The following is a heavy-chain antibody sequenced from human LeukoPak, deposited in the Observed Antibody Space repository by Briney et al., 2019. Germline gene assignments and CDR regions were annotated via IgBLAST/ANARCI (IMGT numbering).Heavy chain of an antibody. D-gene: IGHD3-22*01. V-gene: IGHV4-4*08. CDR3: SQPSYYDTTGFPPPSGYVQL. J-gene: IGHJ2*01. Sequence: SETLSLTCTVSVGSLFRYHWKWIRQPPGKGLEWIGYIYSNGITNYSPSLRSRGSISIATSKNQFSLRLTSVTAADTAIYYCSQPSYYDTTGFPPPSGYVQLWGRGTQVTVSS. CDR1: VGSLFRYH. CDR2: IYSNGIT.